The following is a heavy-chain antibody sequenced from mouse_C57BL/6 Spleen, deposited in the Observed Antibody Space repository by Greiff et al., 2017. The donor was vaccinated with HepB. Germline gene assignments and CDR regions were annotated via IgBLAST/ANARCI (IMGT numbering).Heavy chain of an antibody. CDR2: ISSGSSTI. V-gene: IGHV5-17*01. CDR1: GFTFSDYG. D-gene: IGHD2-2*01. J-gene: IGHJ1*03. CDR3: AREGGYDWYFDV. Sequence: EVKLMESGGGLVKPGGSLKLSCAASGFTFSDYGMHWVRQAPEKGLEWVAYISSGSSTIYYADTVKGRFTISRDNAKNTLFLQMTSLWSEDTAMYYCAREGGYDWYFDVWGTGTTVTVSS.